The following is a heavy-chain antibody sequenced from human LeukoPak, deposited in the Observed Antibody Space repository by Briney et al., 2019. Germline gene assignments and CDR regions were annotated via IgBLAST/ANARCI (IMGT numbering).Heavy chain of an antibody. CDR1: GFTFSSYA. CDR3: ARDRSPAGFDP. CDR2: ISYDGSNK. J-gene: IGHJ5*02. Sequence: PGGSLRLSCAASGFTFSSYAMHWVRQAPGKGLEWVAVISYDGSNKYYADSVKGRFTISRDNAKNTLYLQMNSLRAEDTAVYYCARDRSPAGFDPWGQGTLVTVSS. V-gene: IGHV3-30*04.